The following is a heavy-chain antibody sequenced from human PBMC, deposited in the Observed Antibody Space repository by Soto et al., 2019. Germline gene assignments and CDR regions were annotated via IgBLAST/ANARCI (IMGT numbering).Heavy chain of an antibody. D-gene: IGHD3-22*01. CDR2: IQYSGDT. V-gene: IGHV4-61*08. CDR3: ARDDYADRTFDL. Sequence: PSETLSLTCIVSGGSVGSGAYYWSWIRQPPGSALEWIGYIQYSGDTNYNSSLKSRVTISVDRSRNRFSVKLTSVTAADTAFYYCARDDYADRTFDLWGQGTGVTVSS. J-gene: IGHJ3*01. CDR1: GGSVGSGAYY.